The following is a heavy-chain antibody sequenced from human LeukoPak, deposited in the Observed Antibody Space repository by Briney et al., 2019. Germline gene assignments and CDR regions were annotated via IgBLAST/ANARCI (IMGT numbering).Heavy chain of an antibody. CDR1: GFTFSSYA. V-gene: IGHV3-23*01. Sequence: GGSLRLSCAASGFTFSSYAMSWVRQPPGKGLEWVSGISGSGGTTYYADSVKGRFTISRDDSKNPLYLQMNSRRAEDTAVYYCANRGYNYGLDAFDIWGQGTMVTVSS. D-gene: IGHD5-18*01. CDR2: ISGSGGTT. CDR3: ANRGYNYGLDAFDI. J-gene: IGHJ3*02.